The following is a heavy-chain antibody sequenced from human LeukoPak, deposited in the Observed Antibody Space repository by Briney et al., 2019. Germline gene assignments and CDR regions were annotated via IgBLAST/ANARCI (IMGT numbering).Heavy chain of an antibody. CDR2: ISSSGSTI. Sequence: GGSLRLSCAASGFTFSSYEMNWVRQAPGKGLEWVSYISSSGSTIYYADSVRGRFTISRDNAKNSLYLQMNSLRAEDTAVYYCASGDSSAYSTLRAFDIWGQGTMVTVSS. CDR3: ASGDSSAYSTLRAFDI. J-gene: IGHJ3*02. V-gene: IGHV3-48*03. D-gene: IGHD3-22*01. CDR1: GFTFSSYE.